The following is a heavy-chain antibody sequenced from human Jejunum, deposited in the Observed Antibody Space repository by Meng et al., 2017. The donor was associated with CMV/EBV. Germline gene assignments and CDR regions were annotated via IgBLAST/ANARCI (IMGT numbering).Heavy chain of an antibody. J-gene: IGHJ4*02. D-gene: IGHD5-18*01. Sequence: SGFTFSDYYRSWIRQAPGKGLEWVSYISSSGSTIYYADSVKGRFTISRDNAKNSLYLQMNSLRAENTAVYYCARVTELWLHYFDYWGQGTLVTVSS. CDR3: ARVTELWLHYFDY. V-gene: IGHV3-11*01. CDR1: GFTFSDYY. CDR2: ISSSGSTI.